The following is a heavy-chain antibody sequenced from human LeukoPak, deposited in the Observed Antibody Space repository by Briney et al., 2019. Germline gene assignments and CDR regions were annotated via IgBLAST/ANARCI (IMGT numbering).Heavy chain of an antibody. CDR2: ISYDGSNK. D-gene: IGHD2-2*02. J-gene: IGHJ4*02. CDR1: GFTFSSYA. CDR3: ARDCSSTSCSTFDY. Sequence: PGRSLRLSCAASGFTFSSYAMHWVRQAPGKGLEWVAVISYDGSNKYYADSVKGRFTISRDNSKNTLYLQMNSLRAEDTAVYYCARDCSSTSCSTFDYWGQGTLVTVSS. V-gene: IGHV3-30*04.